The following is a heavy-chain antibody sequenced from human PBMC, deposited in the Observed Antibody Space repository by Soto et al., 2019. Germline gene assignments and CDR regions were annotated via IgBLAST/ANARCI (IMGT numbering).Heavy chain of an antibody. CDR2: IIPIFGTA. Sequence: QVQLVQSGAEVKKPGSSVKVSCKASGGTFSSSAISWVRQAPGQGLEWMGGIIPIFGTANYAQKFQGRVTITAEKSTSSAYMELGSLRSEDTAVYYCARVRCSGGSCHNLFDPWGQGTLVTVSS. V-gene: IGHV1-69*06. J-gene: IGHJ5*02. CDR3: ARVRCSGGSCHNLFDP. D-gene: IGHD2-15*01. CDR1: GGTFSSSA.